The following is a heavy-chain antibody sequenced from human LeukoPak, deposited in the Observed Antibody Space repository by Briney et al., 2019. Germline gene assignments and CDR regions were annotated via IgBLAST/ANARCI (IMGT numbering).Heavy chain of an antibody. V-gene: IGHV1-69*05. J-gene: IGHJ4*02. CDR2: IIPIFGTA. CDR3: AKDLKYSSSCDY. Sequence: SVKVSCKASGGTFSSYAISWVRQAPGQGLEWMGRIIPIFGTANYAQKFQGRVTITTDESTSTAYMELSSLRSEDTAVYYCAKDLKYSSSCDYWGQGTLVTVSS. D-gene: IGHD6-13*01. CDR1: GGTFSSYA.